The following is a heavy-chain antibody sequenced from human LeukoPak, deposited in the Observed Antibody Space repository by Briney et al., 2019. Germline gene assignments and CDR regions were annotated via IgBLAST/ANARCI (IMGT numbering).Heavy chain of an antibody. J-gene: IGHJ6*03. CDR3: ARNHCTIYFGGVICDYYYMDV. Sequence: PSETLSLTCTVSGGSISSSSYYWGWIRQPPGKGLEWIGSIYYSGSTYYNPSLKSRVTISVDTSKNQFSLKLSSVTAADTAVYYCARNHCTIYFGGVICDYYYMDVWGKGTTVTVSS. V-gene: IGHV4-39*07. D-gene: IGHD3-3*01. CDR2: IYYSGST. CDR1: GGSISSSSYY.